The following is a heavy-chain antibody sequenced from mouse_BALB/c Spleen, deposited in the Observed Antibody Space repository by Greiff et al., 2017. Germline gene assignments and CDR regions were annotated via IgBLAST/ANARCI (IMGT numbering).Heavy chain of an antibody. J-gene: IGHJ3*01. CDR3: ARGRGYGSSYGFAY. V-gene: IGHV5-6-5*01. D-gene: IGHD1-1*01. CDR2: ISSGGST. CDR1: GFTFSSYA. Sequence: DVHLVESGGGLVKPGGSLKLSCAASGFTFSSYAMSWVRQTPEKRLEWVASISSGGSTYYPDSVKGRFTISRDNARNILYLQMSSLRSEDTAMYYCARGRGYGSSYGFAYWGQGTLVTVSA.